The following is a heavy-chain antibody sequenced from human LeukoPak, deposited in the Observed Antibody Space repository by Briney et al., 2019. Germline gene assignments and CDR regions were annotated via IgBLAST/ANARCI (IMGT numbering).Heavy chain of an antibody. CDR1: GGSISSGDYY. CDR2: IYYSGST. Sequence: SETLSLTCTVSGGSISSGDYYWSWIRQPPEKGLEWIGYIYYSGSTYYNPSLKSRVTISVDTSKNQFSLKLSSVTAADTAVYYCARYYDSSGYDFDYWGQGTLVTVSS. J-gene: IGHJ4*02. CDR3: ARYYDSSGYDFDY. D-gene: IGHD3-22*01. V-gene: IGHV4-30-4*08.